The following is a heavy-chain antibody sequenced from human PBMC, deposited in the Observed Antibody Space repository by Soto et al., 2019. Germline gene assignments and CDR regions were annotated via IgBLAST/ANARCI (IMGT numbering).Heavy chain of an antibody. CDR1: GYSFTSYW. CDR3: ARTGIVGAAAAYYYYYVMDV. V-gene: IGHV5-51*01. Sequence: GASLKISCKGSGYSFTSYWIGWVRQMPGKGLEWMGIIYPGDSDTRYSPSFQGQVTISADKSISTAYLQWSSLKASDTAMYYCARTGIVGAAAAYYYYYVMDVWGQGTTVTVSS. CDR2: IYPGDSDT. D-gene: IGHD1-26*01. J-gene: IGHJ6*02.